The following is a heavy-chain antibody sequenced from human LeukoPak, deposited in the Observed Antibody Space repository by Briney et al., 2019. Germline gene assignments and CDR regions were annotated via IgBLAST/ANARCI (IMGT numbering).Heavy chain of an antibody. Sequence: PSETLSLTCTVSGGSITSSNYYWGWIRQPPGKGLEWIGSFYYGGSTNYNPSLKSRVTISVDTSKNQFSLKLSSVTAADTAVYYCARGPRQLLRHYYYYMDVWGKGTTVTVSS. CDR1: GGSITSSNYY. CDR3: ARGPRQLLRHYYYYMDV. D-gene: IGHD1-26*01. J-gene: IGHJ6*03. V-gene: IGHV4-39*01. CDR2: FYYGGST.